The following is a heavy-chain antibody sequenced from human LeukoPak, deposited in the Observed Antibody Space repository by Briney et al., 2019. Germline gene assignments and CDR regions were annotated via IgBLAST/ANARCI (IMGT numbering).Heavy chain of an antibody. CDR2: IIPILGIA. CDR1: GGTFSSYT. D-gene: IGHD1-26*01. V-gene: IGHV1-69*02. CDR3: ARMGHSGSPFDY. Sequence: SVKVSCKASGGTFSSYTISWVRQAPGQGLGWMGRIIPILGIANYAQKFQGRVTITADKSTSTAYMELSSLRSEDTAVYYCARMGHSGSPFDYWGQGTLVTVSS. J-gene: IGHJ4*02.